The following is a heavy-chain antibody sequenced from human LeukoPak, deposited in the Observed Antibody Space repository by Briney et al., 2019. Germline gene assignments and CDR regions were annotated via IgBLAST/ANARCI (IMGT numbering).Heavy chain of an antibody. J-gene: IGHJ5*02. CDR2: INAGNGNT. CDR1: GYTFTSYA. V-gene: IGHV1-3*01. Sequence: ASVKVSCKASGYTFTSYAMHWVRQAPGQRLEWMGWINAGNGNTKYSQKFQGRVTITRDTSASTAYMELSSLRSEDTAVYYCARFLDLVDFWSGYHQANWFDPWGQGTLVTVSS. D-gene: IGHD3-3*01. CDR3: ARFLDLVDFWSGYHQANWFDP.